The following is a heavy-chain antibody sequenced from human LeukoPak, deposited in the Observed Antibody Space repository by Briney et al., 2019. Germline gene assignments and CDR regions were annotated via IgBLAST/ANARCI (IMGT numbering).Heavy chain of an antibody. CDR1: GFTFSSYT. D-gene: IGHD3-10*01. CDR3: ARDPAGAGIYYNY. J-gene: IGHJ4*02. CDR2: ISSGGSTI. Sequence: GGSLRLSCAASGFTFSSYTMNWVRQAPGKGLEWVSYISSGGSTINYADSMKGRFTISRDNAKNSLYLQMNSLRAEDTAVYYCARDPAGAGIYYNYWGQGTLVTVSS. V-gene: IGHV3-48*01.